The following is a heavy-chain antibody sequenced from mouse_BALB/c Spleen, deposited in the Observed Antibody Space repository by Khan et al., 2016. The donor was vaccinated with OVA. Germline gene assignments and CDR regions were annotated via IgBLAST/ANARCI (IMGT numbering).Heavy chain of an antibody. D-gene: IGHD1-1*01. J-gene: IGHJ3*01. Sequence: QVQLQQSGPELVKPGASVKMSCKVSGYTFTDYVISWVKQRTGQGLEWIGVIYPGSGSTYYNEKFKGKATRTADKSSNTVHMQVSNRTSEDSAVFFCARSYDGAWFAYWGQGTLVTVSA. V-gene: IGHV1-81*01. CDR2: IYPGSGST. CDR3: ARSYDGAWFAY. CDR1: GYTFTDYV.